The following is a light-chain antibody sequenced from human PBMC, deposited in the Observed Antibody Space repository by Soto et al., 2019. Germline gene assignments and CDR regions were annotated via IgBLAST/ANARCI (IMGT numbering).Light chain of an antibody. J-gene: IGLJ3*02. CDR2: DVS. CDR3: SSYTSSSTSTV. V-gene: IGLV2-14*01. CDR1: SSDVGGYNY. Sequence: QSVLTQPASVSGSPGQSITISCTGTSSDVGGYNYVSWYQQHPGKAPKLMIYDVSNRTSGVSNRFSGSKSGNTASLTISGLQAEDEADYYCSSYTSSSTSTVFGGGTKLTVL.